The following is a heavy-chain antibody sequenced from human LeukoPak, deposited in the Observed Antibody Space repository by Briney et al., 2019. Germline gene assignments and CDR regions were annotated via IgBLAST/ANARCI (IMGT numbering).Heavy chain of an antibody. CDR2: IYYSGST. Sequence: SETLSLTCTVSGGPISSYYWSWIRQPPGKGLEWIGYIYYSGSTNYNPSLKSRVTISVDTSKNQFSLKLSSVTAADTAVYYCARASSSSQLGYFQHWGQGTLVTVSS. CDR3: ARASSSSQLGYFQH. CDR1: GGPISSYY. V-gene: IGHV4-59*01. J-gene: IGHJ1*01. D-gene: IGHD6-6*01.